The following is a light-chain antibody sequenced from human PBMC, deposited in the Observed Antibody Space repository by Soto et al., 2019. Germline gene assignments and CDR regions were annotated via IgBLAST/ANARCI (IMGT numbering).Light chain of an antibody. CDR3: SSYTSSSTLEV. CDR1: SSDVGGYNY. CDR2: DVS. Sequence: QSALTQPASVSGSPGHSITISCTGTSSDVGGYNYVSWYQQHPGKAPKLMIYDVSNRPSGVSNRFSGSKSSNTASLTISGLQAEDEADYYCSSYTSSSTLEVFGTGTKVTVL. J-gene: IGLJ1*01. V-gene: IGLV2-14*01.